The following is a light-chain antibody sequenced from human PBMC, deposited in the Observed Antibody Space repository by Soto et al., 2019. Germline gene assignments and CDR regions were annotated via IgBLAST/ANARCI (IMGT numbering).Light chain of an antibody. V-gene: IGLV1-40*01. Sequence: QSVLTQPPSVSGAPGQRVTISCSGSSSNIWAGYDVNWYRQLPGTAPKLLIYGNSDRPSGVPDRFSGSKYGTSSSLGITGLQAEDEADYFCQSYDRSMRTYVFGTGPKVNVL. CDR1: SSNIWAGYD. CDR2: GNS. J-gene: IGLJ1*01. CDR3: QSYDRSMRTYV.